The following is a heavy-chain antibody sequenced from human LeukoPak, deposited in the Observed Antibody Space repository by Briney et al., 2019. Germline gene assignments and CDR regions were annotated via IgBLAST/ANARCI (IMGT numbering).Heavy chain of an antibody. CDR1: GFTFSSYA. D-gene: IGHD3-3*01. Sequence: GGSLRLFCAASGFTFSSYAMSWVRQAPGKGLEWVSGISGSAGSTYYADSVKGRFTISRDNSKNTLYLNMDSLGAEDTAVYYCAKDPQDQNYDFWHTGVYYYMEVWGKGTTVTVSS. V-gene: IGHV3-23*01. CDR2: ISGSAGST. CDR3: AKDPQDQNYDFWHTGVYYYMEV. J-gene: IGHJ6*03.